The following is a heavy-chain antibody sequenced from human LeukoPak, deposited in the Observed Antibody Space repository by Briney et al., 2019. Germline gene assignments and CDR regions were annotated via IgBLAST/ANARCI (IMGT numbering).Heavy chain of an antibody. J-gene: IGHJ6*02. Sequence: ASVKVSCKASGYTFTGHYIHWVRQAPGQGVEWMGWINPNSGGTNYAQKFQGRVTMTRDTSISTAYMELSRLRSDDTAVYYCAREAAGIAAADYYYYGMDVWGQGTTVTVSS. CDR3: AREAAGIAAADYYYYGMDV. V-gene: IGHV1-2*02. CDR1: GYTFTGHY. D-gene: IGHD6-13*01. CDR2: INPNSGGT.